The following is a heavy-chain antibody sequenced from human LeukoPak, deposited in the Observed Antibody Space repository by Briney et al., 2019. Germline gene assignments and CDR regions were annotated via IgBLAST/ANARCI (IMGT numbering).Heavy chain of an antibody. CDR2: ISAYNGNR. V-gene: IGHV1-18*01. D-gene: IGHD5-12*01. CDR3: ARDDSGAKVDIDY. J-gene: IGHJ4*02. Sequence: ASVKVSCKASGYSFGDYGFSWVRQAPGQGLGWLGWISAYNGNRNYAQKVEGRVTMTTDTSTSTAYLELRGLRPDDTAVYYCARDDSGAKVDIDYWGQGTLLTVSS. CDR1: GYSFGDYG.